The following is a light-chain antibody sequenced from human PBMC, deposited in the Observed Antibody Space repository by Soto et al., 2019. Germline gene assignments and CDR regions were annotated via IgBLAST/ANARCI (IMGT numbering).Light chain of an antibody. CDR2: GAS. CDR3: QQYENWPQLT. Sequence: ERVMTQSPATLSVSPGERATLSCRASQSVGGDLAWYQQKPGQAPRLLIYGASSRAPGIPVRFSGSGSGTEFSLTISSLQSEDSAVYYCQQYENWPQLTFGGGTKVEIK. J-gene: IGKJ4*01. V-gene: IGKV3-15*01. CDR1: QSVGGD.